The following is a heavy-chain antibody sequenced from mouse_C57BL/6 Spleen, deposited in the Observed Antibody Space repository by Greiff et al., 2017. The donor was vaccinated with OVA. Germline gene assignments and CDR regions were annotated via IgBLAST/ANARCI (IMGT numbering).Heavy chain of an antibody. D-gene: IGHD2-1*01. Sequence: VKLVESGAELVKPGASVKLSCKASGYTFTEYTIHWVKQRSGQGLEWIGWFYPGSGSIKYNEKFKDKATLTADKSSSTVYMELSRLTSEDSAVYFCARHEDYYGNPYAMDYWGQGTSVTVSS. CDR3: ARHEDYYGNPYAMDY. CDR1: GYTFTEYT. CDR2: FYPGSGSI. J-gene: IGHJ4*01. V-gene: IGHV1-62-2*01.